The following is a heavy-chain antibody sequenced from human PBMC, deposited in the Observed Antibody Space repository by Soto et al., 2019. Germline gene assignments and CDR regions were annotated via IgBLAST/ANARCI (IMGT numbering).Heavy chain of an antibody. V-gene: IGHV4-30-4*01. J-gene: IGHJ5*02. CDR1: DGSISGGDYY. CDR3: ARGDPPFDP. CDR2: IYYSGST. Sequence: PSVTMSLTCTVSDGSISGGDYYCSWIRQPPGKGLEWIGYIYYSGSTYYNPSLKSRVTISVDTSKNQFSLKLSSVTAADTAVYYFARGDPPFDPWVQGTLVTVSS.